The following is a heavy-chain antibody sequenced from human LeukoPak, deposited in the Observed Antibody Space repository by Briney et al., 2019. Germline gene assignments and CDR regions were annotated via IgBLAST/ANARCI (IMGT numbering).Heavy chain of an antibody. CDR3: ARHTIAPYCGGDCYAFDY. CDR1: GGSIRSSSYY. V-gene: IGHV4-39*01. CDR2: IYYSGRT. J-gene: IGHJ4*02. Sequence: PSEALSLTCTVSGGSIRSSSYYWGWSRQPPGKGLEWIGSIYYSGRTYYNPSLKSRVTLSVYTSKNPLSLKLCFVTAADTAVYSCARHTIAPYCGGDCYAFDYWGQGTLVTVSS. D-gene: IGHD2-21*02.